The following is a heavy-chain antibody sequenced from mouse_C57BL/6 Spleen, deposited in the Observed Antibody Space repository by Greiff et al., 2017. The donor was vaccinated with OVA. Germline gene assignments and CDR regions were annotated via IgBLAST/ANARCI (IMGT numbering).Heavy chain of an antibody. CDR1: GYSITNGYY. CDR3: ANDGYPAWFAY. V-gene: IGHV3-6*01. Sequence: VQLQESGPGLVKPSQSLSLTCSVTGYSITNGYYWNWIRQFPGNKLEWVGYLSYDGSTNYNPSLKNRISFPRDTSTNQFFLKLNSVTTEDTATYCCANDGYPAWFAYWGQGTLVTVSA. D-gene: IGHD2-3*01. J-gene: IGHJ3*01. CDR2: LSYDGST.